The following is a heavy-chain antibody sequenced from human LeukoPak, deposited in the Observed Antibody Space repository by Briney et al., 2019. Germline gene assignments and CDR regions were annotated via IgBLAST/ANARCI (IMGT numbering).Heavy chain of an antibody. CDR2: IIPILGIA. D-gene: IGHD4-4*01. CDR1: GYTFTGYY. Sequence: SVKVSCKASGYTFTGYYMHWVRQAPGQGLEWMGRIIPILGIANYAQKFQGRVTITADKSTSTAYMELSSLRSEDTAVYYCARGLTTLHAFDIWGQGTMVTVSS. CDR3: ARGLTTLHAFDI. V-gene: IGHV1-69*04. J-gene: IGHJ3*02.